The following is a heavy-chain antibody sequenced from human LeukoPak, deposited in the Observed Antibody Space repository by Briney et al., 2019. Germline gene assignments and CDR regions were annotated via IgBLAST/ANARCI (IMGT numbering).Heavy chain of an antibody. CDR3: AKHMRATNTYYFYGLDV. CDR1: GFSFEDYG. D-gene: IGHD1-26*01. V-gene: IGHV3-9*01. Sequence: SLRLSCAATGFSFEDYGMHWVRQPPGKGLEWVSGISWNGGSTDYADSVKGRFTISRDNAKNSLYLQLSSLRPEDTALYYRAKHMRATNTYYFYGLDVWGQGTTVTVSS. CDR2: ISWNGGST. J-gene: IGHJ6*02.